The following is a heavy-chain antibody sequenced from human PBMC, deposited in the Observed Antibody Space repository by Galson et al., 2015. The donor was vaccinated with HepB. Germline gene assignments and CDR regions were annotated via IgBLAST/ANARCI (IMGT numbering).Heavy chain of an antibody. V-gene: IGHV3-33*01. J-gene: IGHJ4*02. CDR2: IWYDGSNK. Sequence: SLRLSCAASGFTFSSYGMHWVRQAPGKGLEWVAVIWYDGSNKYYADSVKGRFTISRDNARNSLYLQMNSLRAEDTAVYYCARAPVLLWFGELLYPFDYWGQGTLVTVSS. CDR1: GFTFSSYG. D-gene: IGHD3-10*01. CDR3: ARAPVLLWFGELLYPFDY.